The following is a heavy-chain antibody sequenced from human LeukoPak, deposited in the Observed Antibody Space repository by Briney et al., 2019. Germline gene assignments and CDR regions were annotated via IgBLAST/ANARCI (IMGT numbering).Heavy chain of an antibody. V-gene: IGHV3-64*01. CDR3: ARAPPIYYGSAYYFDY. D-gene: IGHD3-10*01. CDR2: ISSNGGST. Sequence: GGSLRLSCTPSGFTFSSYAMHWVRQAPGKGLEYVSAISSNGGSTYYANSVKGRFTISRDNSKNTLYLQMGSLRAEDMAVYYCARAPPIYYGSAYYFDYWGQGTLVTVSS. J-gene: IGHJ4*02. CDR1: GFTFSSYA.